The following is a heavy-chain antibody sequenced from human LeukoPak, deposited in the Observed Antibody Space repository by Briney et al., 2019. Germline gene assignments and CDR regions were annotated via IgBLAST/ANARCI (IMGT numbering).Heavy chain of an antibody. J-gene: IGHJ4*02. CDR1: GFAFSTFA. CDR2: ISADGAST. Sequence: GRSLRLSCAASGFAFSTFAINWVRQAPGKGLEWVSAISADGASTLYADSVNGQFTISRDNSKNTVYLQMNSLRAEDTAVYFCARWIYYFDFWGQGTLVTVSS. D-gene: IGHD2-2*03. CDR3: ARWIYYFDF. V-gene: IGHV3-23*01.